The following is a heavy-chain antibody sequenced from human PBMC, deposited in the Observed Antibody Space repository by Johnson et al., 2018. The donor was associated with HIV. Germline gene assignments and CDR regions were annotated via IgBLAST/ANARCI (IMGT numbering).Heavy chain of an antibody. Sequence: QEQLVESGGGVVQPGRSLRLSCGASGFIFSSYAMHWVRQAPGKGLEWVALISFDGSHKYYADSVKGRFTISRDNSKNTLYLQMNSLRADDTAVYYCARDEEVMYAMGAFDIWGQGTMLTVSS. CDR2: ISFDGSHK. D-gene: IGHD2-8*02. CDR1: GFIFSSYA. J-gene: IGHJ3*02. V-gene: IGHV3-30*04. CDR3: ARDEEVMYAMGAFDI.